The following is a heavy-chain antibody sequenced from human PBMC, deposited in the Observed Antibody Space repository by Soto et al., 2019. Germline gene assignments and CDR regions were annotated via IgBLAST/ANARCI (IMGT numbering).Heavy chain of an antibody. CDR2: LIPMFGTT. Sequence: QVQLVQSGAEVKTPGSSVKVSCKASGGTFSSYSIHWVRQAPGQGLAWLGRLIPMFGTTDYAQRFQGRVTFTADESPSTASMEVTNLTSEDTAVYYCARAVVLTFTRFYDMDVWGQGTTVTVSS. CDR1: GGTFSSYS. J-gene: IGHJ6*02. V-gene: IGHV1-69*01. CDR3: ARAVVLTFTRFYDMDV. D-gene: IGHD3-9*01.